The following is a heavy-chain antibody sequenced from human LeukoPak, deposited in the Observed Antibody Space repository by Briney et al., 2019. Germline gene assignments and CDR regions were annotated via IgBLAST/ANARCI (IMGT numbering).Heavy chain of an antibody. CDR2: IYYSGGT. V-gene: IGHV4-39*07. CDR1: GGSISTSSYY. J-gene: IGHJ4*02. Sequence: SETLSLTCTVSGGSISTSSYYWAWIRQPPGKGLEWIGSIYYSGGTSYNPSLKSRVTISVDTSKNQFSLKLSSVTAADTAVYYCARGGWRLDYWGQGTLVTVSS. D-gene: IGHD2-15*01. CDR3: ARGGWRLDY.